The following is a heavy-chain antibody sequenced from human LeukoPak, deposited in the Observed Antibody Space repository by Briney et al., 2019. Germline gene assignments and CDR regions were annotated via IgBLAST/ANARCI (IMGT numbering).Heavy chain of an antibody. CDR2: IYTSGST. CDR3: ARLVVDDYGDYRFDY. J-gene: IGHJ4*02. Sequence: SQTLSLTCTVSGGSISSGSYYWSWIRQPAGKGLEWIGRIYTSGSTNYNPSLKSRVTISVDTSKNQFSLKLSSVTAADTAVYYCARLVVDDYGDYRFDYWGQGTLVTVSS. CDR1: GGSISSGSYY. D-gene: IGHD4-17*01. V-gene: IGHV4-61*02.